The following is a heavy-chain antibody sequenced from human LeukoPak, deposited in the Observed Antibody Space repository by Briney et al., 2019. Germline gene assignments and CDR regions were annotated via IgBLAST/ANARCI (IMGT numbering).Heavy chain of an antibody. D-gene: IGHD1-26*01. J-gene: IGHJ4*02. CDR1: GFTFSSYG. CDR2: IWYDGSNK. CDR3: ARYSGSYYYPPAWDL. Sequence: GGSLRLSCAASGFTFSSYGMHWVRQAPGKGLEWVAVIWYDGSNKYHADSVKGRFTISRDNSKNKFYLQMNSLRAEDTAVYYCARYSGSYYYPPAWDLWGQGTLVTVSS. V-gene: IGHV3-33*03.